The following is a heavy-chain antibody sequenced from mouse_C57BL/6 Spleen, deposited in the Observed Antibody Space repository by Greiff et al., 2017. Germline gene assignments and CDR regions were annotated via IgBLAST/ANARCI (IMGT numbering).Heavy chain of an antibody. CDR3: ARSDYGSSFDY. J-gene: IGHJ2*01. V-gene: IGHV1-80*01. Sequence: QVQLQQSGAELVKPGASVKISCKASGYAFSSYWMNWVKQRPGKGLEWIGQIYPGDGDTNYNGKFKGKATLTADKSSSTAYMQRSSLTSEDSAVYFCARSDYGSSFDYWGQGTTLTVSS. CDR2: IYPGDGDT. CDR1: GYAFSSYW. D-gene: IGHD1-1*01.